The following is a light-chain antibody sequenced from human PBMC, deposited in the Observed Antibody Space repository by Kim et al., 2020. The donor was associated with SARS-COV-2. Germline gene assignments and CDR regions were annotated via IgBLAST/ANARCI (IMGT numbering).Light chain of an antibody. V-gene: IGLV2-14*01. CDR2: GVS. J-gene: IGLJ1*01. Sequence: QSALTQPASVSGSPGQSITISCTGTSNDIGTYDYVSWYQQNPGKAPKLMIYGVSNRPSGVSNRFSGSKSGNTASLTISGLQADDEADYYCSSYASTSTLGFGTGTKVTVL. CDR1: SNDIGTYDY. CDR3: SSYASTSTLG.